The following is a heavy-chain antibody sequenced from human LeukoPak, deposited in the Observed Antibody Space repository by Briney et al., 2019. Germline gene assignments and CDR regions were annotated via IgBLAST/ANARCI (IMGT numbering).Heavy chain of an antibody. CDR2: INAGNGNT. Sequence: ASVKVSCKASGYTFTSYAMHWVRQAPGQRLEWMGWINAGNGNTKYSQKFQGRVTITRDTSADTAYMELSSLRSEDTAVYYCAREGYYDSSGFSDLPDYWGQGTLVTVSS. CDR1: GYTFTSYA. V-gene: IGHV1-3*01. CDR3: AREGYYDSSGFSDLPDY. D-gene: IGHD3-22*01. J-gene: IGHJ4*02.